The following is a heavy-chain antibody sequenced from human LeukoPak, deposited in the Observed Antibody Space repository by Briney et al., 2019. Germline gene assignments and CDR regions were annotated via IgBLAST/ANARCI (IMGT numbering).Heavy chain of an antibody. D-gene: IGHD3-10*01. Sequence: PGGSLRLSCAASGFTFSSYGTHWVRQAPGKRLEWVAVISYDGSNTYYADSVKGRFTISRDNSKNMLYLQMNSLRAEDTAVYYCAKPYYYGSRSYMDYWGQGTLVTVSS. V-gene: IGHV3-30*18. CDR1: GFTFSSYG. CDR3: AKPYYYGSRSYMDY. J-gene: IGHJ4*02. CDR2: ISYDGSNT.